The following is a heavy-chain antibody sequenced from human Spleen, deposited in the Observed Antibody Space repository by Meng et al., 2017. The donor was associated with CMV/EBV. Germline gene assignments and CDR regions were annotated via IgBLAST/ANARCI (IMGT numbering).Heavy chain of an antibody. CDR1: GYTFSDYY. V-gene: IGHV1-2*02. D-gene: IGHD1-26*01. J-gene: IGHJ4*02. Sequence: RRSGYTFSDYYIRWVRQAPGKGLEWMGWIKPNSGGTNYAQKVHGRVTMTKDRSITTVYMELNGMTADDTAIFYCAGDVGNGDAGYWGQGTLVTVSS. CDR3: AGDVGNGDAGY. CDR2: IKPNSGGT.